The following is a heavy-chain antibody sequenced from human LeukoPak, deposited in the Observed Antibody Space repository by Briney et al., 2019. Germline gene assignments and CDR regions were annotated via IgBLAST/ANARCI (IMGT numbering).Heavy chain of an antibody. CDR2: IIPIFGTA. D-gene: IGHD5-24*01. CDR1: GGTFSSYA. V-gene: IGHV1-69*13. Sequence: GASVRVSCKASGGTFSSYAVSWVRQAPGQGLEWIGGIIPIFGTANYAQTFQGRVTITADESTSTAYMELSSLRADDTAVYYCARSGRDGYNFVYWGQGTLVTVSS. J-gene: IGHJ4*02. CDR3: ARSGRDGYNFVY.